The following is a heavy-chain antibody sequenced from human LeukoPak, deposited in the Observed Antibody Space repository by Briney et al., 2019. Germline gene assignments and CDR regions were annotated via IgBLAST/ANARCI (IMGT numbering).Heavy chain of an antibody. J-gene: IGHJ4*02. D-gene: IGHD3-10*01. CDR1: GFTFSSYG. CDR2: IWYDGSNK. Sequence: PGGSLRLSCAASGFTFSSYGMHWVRQAPGKGLEWVAVIWYDGSNKYYADSVKGRFTISRDNSKNTLYLQMNSLRAEDTAVYYCARSMVRGVTEYYFDYWGQGTLVTVSS. V-gene: IGHV3-33*01. CDR3: ARSMVRGVTEYYFDY.